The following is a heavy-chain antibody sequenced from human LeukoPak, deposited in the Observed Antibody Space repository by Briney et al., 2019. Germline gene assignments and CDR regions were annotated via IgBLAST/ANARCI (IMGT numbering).Heavy chain of an antibody. CDR1: GFTFSSFE. CDR2: INSFGTTI. Sequence: GGSLRLSCAASGFTFSSFEMNGVRQAPGERREWLSNINSFGTTIYYTDSVKGRFTISRENAKDSLHLQMNSLRAEETAVYYCVRDWGYCTGGSCYGYQYYGMDVWGQGTTVTVS. V-gene: IGHV3-48*03. J-gene: IGHJ6*02. D-gene: IGHD2-15*01. CDR3: VRDWGYCTGGSCYGYQYYGMDV.